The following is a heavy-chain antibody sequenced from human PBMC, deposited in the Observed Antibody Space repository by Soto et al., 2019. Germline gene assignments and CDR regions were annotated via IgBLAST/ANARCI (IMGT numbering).Heavy chain of an antibody. V-gene: IGHV3-7*03. CDR2: IKQDGSEK. D-gene: IGHD6-19*01. CDR3: ARARGSGRGTCFDY. Sequence: EVQLVESGGGLVQPGGSLRLSCAASGFTFSSYWMSWVRQAPGKGLEWVANIKQDGSEKYYVDSVKGRFTISRDNTKNSLYLQMNSLRAEDTAVYYCARARGSGRGTCFDYWGQGTLVTVSS. CDR1: GFTFSSYW. J-gene: IGHJ4*02.